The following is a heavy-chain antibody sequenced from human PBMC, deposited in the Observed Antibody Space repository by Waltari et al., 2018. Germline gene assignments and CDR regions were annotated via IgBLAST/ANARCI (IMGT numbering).Heavy chain of an antibody. CDR1: GFTFRSYE. D-gene: IGHD5-12*01. V-gene: IGHV3-48*03. CDR2: ITSSGTTI. CDR3: ARGGGHEWGPSY. Sequence: EVQLVESGGGLVQPGGSLRLSCAASGFTFRSYEMNWVRQVPGKGLEWVSLITSSGTTIYYADSVKGRFTISRDNAKNSLYLEMNSLRAEDTAVYYCARGGGHEWGPSYWGQGTLVNV. J-gene: IGHJ4*02.